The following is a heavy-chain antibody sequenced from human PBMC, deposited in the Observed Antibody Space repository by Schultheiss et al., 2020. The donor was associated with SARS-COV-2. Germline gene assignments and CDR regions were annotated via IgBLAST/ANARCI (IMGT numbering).Heavy chain of an antibody. CDR1: GYSIISGYY. D-gene: IGHD3-10*01. CDR2: LYSHSGTT. V-gene: IGHV4-38-2*01. CDR3: ARSRGSGRIDY. J-gene: IGHJ4*02. Sequence: GSLRLSCAVSGYSIISGYYWGWIRQPPGKGLEWIGYLYSHSGTTNYNPSLKSRVTISVDTSKNQFSLKLSSVTAADTAVYYCARSRGSGRIDYWGQGTLVTVSS.